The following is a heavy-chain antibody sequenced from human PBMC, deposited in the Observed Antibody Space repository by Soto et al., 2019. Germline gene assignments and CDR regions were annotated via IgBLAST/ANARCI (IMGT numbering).Heavy chain of an antibody. Sequence: EVQLVESGGGFVQPGESLRLSCAASGFTFSLSAMSWVRQAPGRGLEWVSSISGGGSSTDYAESVQGRFTISRDNSKNTVHLQMTTLRAEDTAVYYCARGTEYDILAGCHFWGLGALGTVSS. CDR2: ISGGGSST. CDR1: GFTFSLSA. J-gene: IGHJ1*01. V-gene: IGHV3-23*04. D-gene: IGHD3-9*01. CDR3: ARGTEYDILAGCHF.